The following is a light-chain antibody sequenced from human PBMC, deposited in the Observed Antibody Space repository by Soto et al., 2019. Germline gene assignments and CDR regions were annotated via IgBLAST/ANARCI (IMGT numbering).Light chain of an antibody. CDR3: QQLNSYPYT. V-gene: IGKV1-9*01. CDR2: AAS. J-gene: IGKJ2*01. CDR1: QGISSY. Sequence: DIPLTQSPSFLSASVGDRVTITCRASQGISSYLAWYQQIPGKAPKLLIYAASTLQNGVSSRFSGSGSGTEFTLTISSLQPEDFATYYCQQLNSYPYTFGQGTNLEIK.